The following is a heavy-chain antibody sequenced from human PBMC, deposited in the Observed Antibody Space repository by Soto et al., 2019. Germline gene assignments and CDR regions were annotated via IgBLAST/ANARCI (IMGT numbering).Heavy chain of an antibody. CDR2: ISGSGGSA. CDR1: GFTFGSHA. CDR3: AKEPYSDFWSAYYYFDY. Sequence: EVQLLESGGGLVQPGGSLRLSCAVSGFTFGSHAMIWVRQAPGKGLEWVSAISGSGGSAYYADSVKGRFTISRDNSINTLYLQMNSQRAEDTALYYCAKEPYSDFWSAYYYFDYWGQGTLVTVSS. V-gene: IGHV3-23*01. J-gene: IGHJ4*02. D-gene: IGHD3-3*01.